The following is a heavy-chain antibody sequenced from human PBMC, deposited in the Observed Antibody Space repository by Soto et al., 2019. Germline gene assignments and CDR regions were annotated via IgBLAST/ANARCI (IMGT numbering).Heavy chain of an antibody. D-gene: IGHD3-10*01. J-gene: IGHJ4*02. Sequence: QVQMVQSGAEVKKPGSSARVSCKVSGGTFSRHSISWVRQAPGQGLEWMGGIIPIFDATQYAKKFQGRLTITAVESTTAFHMDLGGLSPEDTAIYYSALDLTAVRGSWGQGTLVTVS. CDR3: ALDLTAVRGS. CDR2: IIPIFDAT. V-gene: IGHV1-69*01. CDR1: GGTFSRHS.